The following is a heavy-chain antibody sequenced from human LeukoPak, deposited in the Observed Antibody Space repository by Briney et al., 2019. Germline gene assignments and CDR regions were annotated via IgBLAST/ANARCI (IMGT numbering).Heavy chain of an antibody. Sequence: SETLSLTCTVSGYSISSGYYWGWIRQPPGKGLEWIGSIYYSGSTYYNPSLKSRVTISVDTSKNQFSLKLSSVTAADTAIYYCARAVIVVAAATQRNWFDPWGQGTLVTVSS. CDR3: ARAVIVVAAATQRNWFDP. V-gene: IGHV4-38-2*02. CDR2: IYYSGST. D-gene: IGHD2-15*01. J-gene: IGHJ5*02. CDR1: GYSISSGYY.